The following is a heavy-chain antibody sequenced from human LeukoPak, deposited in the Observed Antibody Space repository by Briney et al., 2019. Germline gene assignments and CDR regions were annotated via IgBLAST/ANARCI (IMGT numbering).Heavy chain of an antibody. V-gene: IGHV1-18*01. J-gene: IGHJ4*02. D-gene: IGHD3-22*01. CDR1: GYTFTSYG. CDR3: ARDLSRYYDSSGYYYLNY. Sequence: ASVKVSCKASGYTFTSYGISRVRQAPGQGLEWMGWISAYNGNTNYAQKLQGRVTMTTDTSTSTAYMELRSLRSDDTAVYYCARDLSRYYDSSGYYYLNYWGQGTLVTVSS. CDR2: ISAYNGNT.